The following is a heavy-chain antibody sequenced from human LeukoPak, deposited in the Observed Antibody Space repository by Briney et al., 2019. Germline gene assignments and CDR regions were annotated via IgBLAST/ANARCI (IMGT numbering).Heavy chain of an antibody. CDR2: ISYSTRSI. CDR1: GFTFSSYS. V-gene: IGHV3-48*01. D-gene: IGHD1-26*01. CDR3: AREAHSGSYPYYFDY. J-gene: IGHJ4*02. Sequence: GGSLRLSCAASGFTFSSYSMNWVRQAPGKGLEWVSYISYSTRSIYYVDSVKGRFTISRDSAKNSLYLQMNSLRAEDTAVYYCAREAHSGSYPYYFDYWGQGTLVTVSS.